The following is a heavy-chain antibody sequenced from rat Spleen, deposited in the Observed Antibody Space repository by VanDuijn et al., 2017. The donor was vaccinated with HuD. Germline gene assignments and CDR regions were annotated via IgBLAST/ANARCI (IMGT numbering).Heavy chain of an antibody. D-gene: IGHD1-11*01. CDR2: MKYDGDT. CDR3: SRAHGYGSPFDY. J-gene: IGHJ2*01. CDR1: GFSLMDYS. Sequence: QVQLKESGPGLVQPSQTLSLTCTVSGFSLMDYSVHWVRQPPGKGLEWMGRMKYDGDTYYNSALKSRLSISRDTSKSQVFLSMNSLQTEDTAIYYCSRAHGYGSPFDYWGQGVMVTVSS. V-gene: IGHV2S30*01.